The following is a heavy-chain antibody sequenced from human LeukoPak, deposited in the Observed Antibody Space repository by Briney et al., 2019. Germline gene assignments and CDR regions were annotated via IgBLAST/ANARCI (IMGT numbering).Heavy chain of an antibody. CDR3: ARAYSSSWYWNWFDP. Sequence: PSETLSLTCTVSGYSISSGYYWGWIRQPPGKGPEWIGSIYHSGSTYYNPSLKSRVTISVDTSKNQFSLKLSSVTAADTAVYYCARAYSSSWYWNWFDPWGQGTLVTVSS. V-gene: IGHV4-38-2*02. CDR2: IYHSGST. D-gene: IGHD6-13*01. CDR1: GYSISSGYY. J-gene: IGHJ5*02.